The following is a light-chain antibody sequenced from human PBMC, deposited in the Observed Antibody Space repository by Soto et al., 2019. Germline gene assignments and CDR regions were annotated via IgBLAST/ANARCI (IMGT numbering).Light chain of an antibody. J-gene: IGKJ1*01. CDR2: GVS. CDR3: QQYTDSRT. Sequence: EIVLTQSPGTLSLSPGERATLSCRASLSLSSSYFAWYQQKPGQAPRLLVYGVSSRATDVPDRFSGSGSGTDFTLTISRLEPEDFAVYYCQQYTDSRTFGQGTKVDI. CDR1: LSLSSSY. V-gene: IGKV3-20*01.